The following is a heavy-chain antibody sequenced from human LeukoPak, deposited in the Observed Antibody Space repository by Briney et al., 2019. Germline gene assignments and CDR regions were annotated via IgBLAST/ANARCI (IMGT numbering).Heavy chain of an antibody. Sequence: ASVKVSCKASGGTFSSYAISWVRQAPGQGLEWMGGIIPIFGTANYAQKFQGRVTITADESTSTAYMELSSLRSEDTAVYYCARGEIQLWLRHRYYGMDVWGQGTTVTVSS. V-gene: IGHV1-69*01. CDR1: GGTFSSYA. D-gene: IGHD5-18*01. CDR3: ARGEIQLWLRHRYYGMDV. J-gene: IGHJ6*02. CDR2: IIPIFGTA.